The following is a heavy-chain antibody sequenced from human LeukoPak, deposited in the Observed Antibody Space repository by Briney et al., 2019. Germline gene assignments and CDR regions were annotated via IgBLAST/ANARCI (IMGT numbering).Heavy chain of an antibody. CDR3: ARDLGGSYYDSSGYWDY. J-gene: IGHJ4*02. CDR2: INYNGRN. V-gene: IGHV4-59*01. D-gene: IGHD3-22*01. CDR1: GGSINGYY. Sequence: SETLSLTCNVSGGSINGYYWSWIRQPPGKGLEWIAYINYNGRNNYKSTLESRVTISVDTSKNQFSLKLSSVTAADTAVYYCARDLGGSYYDSSGYWDYWGQGTLVTVSS.